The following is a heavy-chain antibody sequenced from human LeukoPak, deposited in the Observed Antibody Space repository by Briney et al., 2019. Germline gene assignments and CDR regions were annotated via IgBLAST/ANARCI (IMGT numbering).Heavy chain of an antibody. CDR1: GYTFTSYG. J-gene: IGHJ3*02. D-gene: IGHD6-19*01. V-gene: IGHV1-18*01. CDR3: ARHSSGISDDAFDI. CDR2: ISAYNGNT. Sequence: ASVKVSCKASGYTFTSYGISWVRQAPGQGLEWMGWISAYNGNTNYAQKLQGRVTMTTDTSTSTAYMELRSLRSDDTAVYYCARHSSGISDDAFDIWGQGTMVTVSS.